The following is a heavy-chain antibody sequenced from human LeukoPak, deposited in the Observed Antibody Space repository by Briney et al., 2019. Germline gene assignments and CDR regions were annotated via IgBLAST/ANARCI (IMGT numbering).Heavy chain of an antibody. Sequence: PSETLSLTCTVSGGSISSSSYYWGWIRQPPGKGLEWSGSIYYSRSTYYNPSLKSRVTISVDTSKIQFSLKLSYVTAADTAVYHCARDPSVVYDAFDIWGQGTMVTVSS. CDR3: ARDPSVVYDAFDI. D-gene: IGHD2-8*02. CDR2: IYYSRST. V-gene: IGHV4-39*02. J-gene: IGHJ3*02. CDR1: GGSISSSSYY.